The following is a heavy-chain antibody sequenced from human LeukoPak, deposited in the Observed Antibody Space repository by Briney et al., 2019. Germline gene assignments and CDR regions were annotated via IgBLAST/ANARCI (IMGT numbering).Heavy chain of an antibody. J-gene: IGHJ4*02. Sequence: GGSLRLSCAAPGFTFSSYAMSWVRQAPGKGLEWVSVISGSGGSTYYTDSVKGRFTISRDNSKNTLYLQMNSLRAEDTAVYYCAARYDYVWGSYGDYWGQGTLVTVSS. CDR3: AARYDYVWGSYGDY. D-gene: IGHD3-16*01. V-gene: IGHV3-23*01. CDR1: GFTFSSYA. CDR2: ISGSGGST.